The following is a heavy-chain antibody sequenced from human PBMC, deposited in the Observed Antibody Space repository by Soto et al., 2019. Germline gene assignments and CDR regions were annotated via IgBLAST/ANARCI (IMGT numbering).Heavy chain of an antibody. Sequence: PGGSLRLSCSASGFTFSSYAMHWVRQAPGKGLEYVSAISSNGGSTYYADSVKGRFTISRDNSKNTLYLQMSSLRAEDTAVYYCVKARPGYCSSTSCRSFDYWGQGTLVTVSS. CDR3: VKARPGYCSSTSCRSFDY. CDR1: GFTFSSYA. CDR2: ISSNGGST. D-gene: IGHD2-2*01. V-gene: IGHV3-64D*08. J-gene: IGHJ4*02.